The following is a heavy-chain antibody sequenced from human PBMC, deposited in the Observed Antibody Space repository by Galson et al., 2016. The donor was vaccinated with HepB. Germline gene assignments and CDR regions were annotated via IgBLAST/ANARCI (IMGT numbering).Heavy chain of an antibody. V-gene: IGHV1-24*01. J-gene: IGHJ1*01. CDR2: FDPEDGET. CDR1: GYTLTELS. Sequence: SVKVSCKVSGYTLTELSMHWVRQAPGKGLEWMGGFDPEDGETIYAQKFQGRVTLTEDTSTDTAYMELSSLRFDDTAVYYCATELVAITQLIQSEYFQHWGQGTLVTVSS. D-gene: IGHD3-16*01. CDR3: ATELVAITQLIQSEYFQH.